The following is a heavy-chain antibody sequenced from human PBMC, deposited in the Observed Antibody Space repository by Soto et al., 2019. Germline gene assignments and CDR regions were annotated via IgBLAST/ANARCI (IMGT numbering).Heavy chain of an antibody. V-gene: IGHV1-2*02. CDR3: ARDPVPRDYYYNMDV. J-gene: IGHJ6*02. Sequence: ASVKVSCEACGYAFTAYYMHWVRQAPGQGLEWMGWINPNSGGTNYAQKFQGRVAMTRDTSISTAYMELSRLRSDDTAVYYCARDPVPRDYYYNMDVWGQGTTVTVS. D-gene: IGHD3-10*01. CDR2: INPNSGGT. CDR1: GYAFTAYY.